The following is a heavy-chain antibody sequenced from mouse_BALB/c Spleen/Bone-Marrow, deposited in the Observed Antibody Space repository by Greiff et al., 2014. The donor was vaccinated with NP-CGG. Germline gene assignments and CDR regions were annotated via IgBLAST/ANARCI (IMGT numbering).Heavy chain of an antibody. D-gene: IGHD2-1*01. CDR3: AREKIYGNYLWYFDV. CDR2: IHPNSGNT. CDR1: GYTFTSSW. J-gene: IGHJ1*01. Sequence: QVHVKQSGSVLVRPGASVKLSCKASGYTFTSSWMHWAKQRPGQGLEWIGEIHPNSGNTNYNGKFKGKATLTVDTSSSTAYVDLSSLTSEDSAVYYCAREKIYGNYLWYFDVWGAGTTVTVSS. V-gene: IGHV1S130*01.